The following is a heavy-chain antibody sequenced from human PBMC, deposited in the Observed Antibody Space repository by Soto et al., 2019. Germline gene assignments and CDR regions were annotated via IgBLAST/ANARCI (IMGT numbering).Heavy chain of an antibody. CDR2: IYYSGST. D-gene: IGHD3-16*02. CDR3: AGVRLWELSD. Sequence: PSETLSLTCTVSGGSISSYYWSWIRQPPGKGLEWIGYIYYSGSTNYNPSLKSRVTISVDTSKNQFSLKLSSVTAADTAVYYCAGVRLWELSDWGQGTLVTVS. CDR1: GGSISSYY. V-gene: IGHV4-59*01. J-gene: IGHJ4*02.